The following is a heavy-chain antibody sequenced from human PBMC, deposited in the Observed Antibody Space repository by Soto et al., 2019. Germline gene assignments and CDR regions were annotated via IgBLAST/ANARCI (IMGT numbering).Heavy chain of an antibody. CDR2: ISSSGSTT. J-gene: IGHJ5*02. D-gene: IGHD3-22*01. V-gene: IGHV3-64*02. CDR1: RFTFSNYA. CDR3: ARSTYYYDSSGQNLFDP. Sequence: GSLRLSCAASRFTFSNYAMHWVRQAPGKGLEYVSAISSSGSTTYYADSVKGRFTISRDNSKNTLYLQMGSLSAEDMAVYYCARSTYYYDSSGQNLFDPWGQGTLVTVS.